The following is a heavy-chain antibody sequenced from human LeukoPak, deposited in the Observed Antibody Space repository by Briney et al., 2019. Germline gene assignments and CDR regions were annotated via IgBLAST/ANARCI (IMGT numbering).Heavy chain of an antibody. CDR3: TRVGYIDEGIDY. V-gene: IGHV3-74*01. D-gene: IGHD5-24*01. CDR2: INSDGNST. CDR1: GFTFSSYW. J-gene: IGHJ4*02. Sequence: AGGSLRLSCAASGFTFSSYWMHWVRQAPGKGLVWVSRINSDGNSTTYADSVKGRFTISRDNAKNSLYLQMNSLRAEDTAMYYCTRVGYIDEGIDYWGQGTLVTVSS.